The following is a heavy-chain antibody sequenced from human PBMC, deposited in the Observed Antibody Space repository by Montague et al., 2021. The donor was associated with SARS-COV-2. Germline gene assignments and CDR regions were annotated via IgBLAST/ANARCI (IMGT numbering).Heavy chain of an antibody. Sequence: SLRLSCAASGFTFSSYDMHWVRQATGKGLEWVSAIGTAGDTYYPGSVKGRFTISRENAKNSLYLQMNSLRAGDTAVCYCARDPGTVTSSWYFDLWGRGTLATVSS. J-gene: IGHJ2*01. CDR2: IGTAGDT. D-gene: IGHD4-17*01. CDR3: ARDPGTVTSSWYFDL. V-gene: IGHV3-13*01. CDR1: GFTFSSYD.